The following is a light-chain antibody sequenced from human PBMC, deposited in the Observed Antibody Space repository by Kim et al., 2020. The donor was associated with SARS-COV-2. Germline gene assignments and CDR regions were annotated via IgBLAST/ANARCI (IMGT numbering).Light chain of an antibody. J-gene: IGLJ3*02. Sequence: SYELTQPPSVSVAPGKTARITCGGNNIGSKSVHWYQQKPGQAPVLVIYYDSDRPSGIPERFSGSNSGNTATLTISRVEAVDEADYYFQVWDSSSDHPVFG. V-gene: IGLV3-21*04. CDR2: YDS. CDR1: NIGSKS. CDR3: QVWDSSSDHPV.